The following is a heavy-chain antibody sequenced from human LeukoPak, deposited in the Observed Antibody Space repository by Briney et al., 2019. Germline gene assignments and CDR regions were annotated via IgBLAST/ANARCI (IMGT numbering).Heavy chain of an antibody. CDR2: IYYSGST. J-gene: IGHJ4*02. CDR3: ARDPTYYYGSGSYRDFDY. D-gene: IGHD3-10*01. Sequence: SETLSLTCTVSGGSISSSSYYWGWIRQPPGKGLEWIGSIYYSGSTYYNPSLKSRVTISVDTSKNQFSLKLSSVTAADTAVYYCARDPTYYYGSGSYRDFDYWGQGTLVTVSS. CDR1: GGSISSSSYY. V-gene: IGHV4-39*07.